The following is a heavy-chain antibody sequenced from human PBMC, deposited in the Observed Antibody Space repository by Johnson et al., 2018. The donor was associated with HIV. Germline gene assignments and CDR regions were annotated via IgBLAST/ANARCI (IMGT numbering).Heavy chain of an antibody. CDR3: TTDADSSSWNDAFDI. CDR1: W. D-gene: IGHD6-13*01. CDR2: IKRKIEAEAT. V-gene: IGHV3-15*01. Sequence: WMSWVRQAPGKGLEWVGRIKRKIEAEATDYAAPVKGRFTISRDDSKNTLFLQMSSLKTDDTAVYYCTTDADSSSWNDAFDIWGQGTMVTVSS. J-gene: IGHJ3*02.